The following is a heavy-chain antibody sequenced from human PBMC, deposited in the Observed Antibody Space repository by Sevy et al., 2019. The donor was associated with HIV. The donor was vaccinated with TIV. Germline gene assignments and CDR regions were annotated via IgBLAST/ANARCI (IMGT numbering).Heavy chain of an antibody. D-gene: IGHD3-3*01. J-gene: IGHJ4*02. Sequence: SGATLVNPTQTLTLTCTFSGFSLSTSGVGVGWIRQPPGKALEWLALIYWNDDKRYSPSLKSRLTIRKDTSTNQVGLTMTNMDPVDTASYYCAYLTWYYDFWSGYYTGQYFDYWGQGTLVTVSS. CDR3: AYLTWYYDFWSGYYTGQYFDY. V-gene: IGHV2-5*01. CDR1: GFSLSTSGVG. CDR2: IYWNDDK.